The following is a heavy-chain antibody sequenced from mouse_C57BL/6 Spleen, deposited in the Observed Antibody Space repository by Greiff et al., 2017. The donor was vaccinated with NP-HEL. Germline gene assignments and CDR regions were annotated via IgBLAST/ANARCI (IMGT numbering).Heavy chain of an antibody. D-gene: IGHD1-1*01. Sequence: QVQLQQPGAELVKPGASVKLSCKASGYTFTSYWMHWVKQRPGQGLEWIGMIHPNSGSTNYNAKFKSKATLTVDKSSSTAYRQLSSLTSEDSAVDYGAREYYCGSSSYAMDYWGQGTSVTVSS. CDR3: AREYYCGSSSYAMDY. V-gene: IGHV1-64*01. J-gene: IGHJ4*01. CDR2: IHPNSGST. CDR1: GYTFTSYW.